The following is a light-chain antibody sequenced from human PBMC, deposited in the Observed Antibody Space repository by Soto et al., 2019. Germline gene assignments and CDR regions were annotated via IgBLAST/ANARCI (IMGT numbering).Light chain of an antibody. CDR1: QSIYTW. Sequence: DIQMTQSPSSVSASIGDRVTISCRASQSIYTWLVWYQQKPGKAPKRLIYTTSTLQSGVPSRFSGSRSGTEFTLTISSLQPEDIATYYCLQHNSYPRTFGGGTKVEIK. CDR2: TTS. J-gene: IGKJ4*01. V-gene: IGKV1-17*03. CDR3: LQHNSYPRT.